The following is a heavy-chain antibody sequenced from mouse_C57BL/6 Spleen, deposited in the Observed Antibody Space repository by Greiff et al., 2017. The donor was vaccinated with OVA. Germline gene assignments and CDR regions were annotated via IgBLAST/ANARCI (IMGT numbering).Heavy chain of an antibody. J-gene: IGHJ4*01. CDR1: GYTFTSYW. V-gene: IGHV1-50*01. Sequence: QVQLQQPGAELVKPGASVKLSCKASGYTFTSYWMQWVKQRPGQGLEWIGEIDPSDSYTNYNQKFKGKATLTVDTSSSTAYMQLSSLTSEDSAVYYCARPYYSNYYAMDYWGQGTSVTVSS. D-gene: IGHD2-5*01. CDR2: IDPSDSYT. CDR3: ARPYYSNYYAMDY.